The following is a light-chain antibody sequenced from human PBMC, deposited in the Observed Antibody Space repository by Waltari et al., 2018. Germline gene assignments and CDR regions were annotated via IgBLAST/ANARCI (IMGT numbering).Light chain of an antibody. CDR1: QSISNW. CDR2: KAS. V-gene: IGKV1-5*03. Sequence: RVTITCRASQSISNWLAWYQQKPGKAPKLLVYKASLLESGVPLRFSGSGSGTEFTLTISGLQPDYSATYYCQQFHNSWTFGQGTKVEIK. J-gene: IGKJ1*01. CDR3: QQFHNSWT.